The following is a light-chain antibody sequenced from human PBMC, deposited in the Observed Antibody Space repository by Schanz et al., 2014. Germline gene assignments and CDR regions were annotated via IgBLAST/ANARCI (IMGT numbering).Light chain of an antibody. V-gene: IGLV2-14*01. CDR1: SSDVGGYNY. CDR2: EDT. J-gene: IGLJ3*02. Sequence: QSALTQPASVSGSPGQSITISCTGTSSDVGGYNYVSWYQQHPGKAPKLMIYEDTKRPSGVSNRFSGSKSGNTASLTISGLQAEDEADYYCSSYSNSGTFWVLGGGTKLTVL. CDR3: SSYSNSGTFWV.